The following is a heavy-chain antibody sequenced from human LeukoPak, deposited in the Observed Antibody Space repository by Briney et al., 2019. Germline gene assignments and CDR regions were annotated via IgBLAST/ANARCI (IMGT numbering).Heavy chain of an antibody. V-gene: IGHV4-4*02. CDR3: ARSYSSGWYEGFDY. CDR1: GGSISSSNW. CDR2: IYHIGST. J-gene: IGHJ4*02. Sequence: SGTLSLTCAVSGGSISSSNWWSWVRQPPGKGLEWIGEIYHIGSTNYNPSLKSRVTISVDKSKNQFSLKLSSVTAADTAVYYCARSYSSGWYEGFDYWGQGTLVTVSS. D-gene: IGHD6-19*01.